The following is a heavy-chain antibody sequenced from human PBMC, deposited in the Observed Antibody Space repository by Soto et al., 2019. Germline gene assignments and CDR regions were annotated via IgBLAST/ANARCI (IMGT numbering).Heavy chain of an antibody. CDR2: IWFDGIKR. D-gene: IGHD3-22*01. V-gene: IGHV3-33*01. CDR1: AFTFSDHG. Sequence: QLVESGGGVVQPGGSLRLSFSATPSAFTFSDHGMHWVRQTPGKGLEWLAVIWFDGIKRSYADSVKGRFTVPRENSETTLYLKLNSLSDENTGASYCSSSGRGDFTAMVMTFYSALDGWGPGHTVAVSS. CDR3: SSSGRGDFTAMVMTFYSALDG. J-gene: IGHJ6*02.